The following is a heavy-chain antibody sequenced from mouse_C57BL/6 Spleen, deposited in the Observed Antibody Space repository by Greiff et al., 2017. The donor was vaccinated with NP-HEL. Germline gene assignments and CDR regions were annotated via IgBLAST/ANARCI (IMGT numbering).Heavy chain of an antibody. V-gene: IGHV5-9*01. CDR2: ISGGGGNT. CDR1: GFTFSSYT. D-gene: IGHD2-4*01. Sequence: EVQVVESGGGLVKPGGSLKLSCAASGFTFSSYTMSWVRQTPEKRLEWVATISGGGGNTYYPDSVKGRFTISRDNAKNTLYLQMSRRRSEDTALYYCARRTEIYYDYDETSGFAYWGQGTLVTVSA. J-gene: IGHJ3*01. CDR3: ARRTEIYYDYDETSGFAY.